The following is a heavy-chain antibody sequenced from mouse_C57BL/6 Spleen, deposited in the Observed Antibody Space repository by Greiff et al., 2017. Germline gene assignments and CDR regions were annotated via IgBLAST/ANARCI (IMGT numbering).Heavy chain of an antibody. CDR2: INPYNGDT. D-gene: IGHD1-1*01. Sequence: EVQLVESGPELVKPGDSVKISCKASGYSFTGYFMNWVMQSHGKSLEWIGRINPYNGDTFYNQKFKGKATLTVDKSSSTAHMELRSLTSEDSAVYYCAREINYYGSSLYAMDYWGQGTSVTVSS. CDR3: AREINYYGSSLYAMDY. CDR1: GYSFTGYF. J-gene: IGHJ4*01. V-gene: IGHV1-20*01.